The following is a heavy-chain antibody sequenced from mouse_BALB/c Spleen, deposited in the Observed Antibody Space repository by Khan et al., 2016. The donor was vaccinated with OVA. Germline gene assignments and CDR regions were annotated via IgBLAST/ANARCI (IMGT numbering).Heavy chain of an antibody. J-gene: IGHJ2*01. Sequence: EVELVESGGGLVQPGGSRKLSCAASGFTFSSFGMHWVRQAPEKGLEWVAYINSGSSTIYYADPVKGRFTITRDNPKNPLFLQMTSLRSEDTAMYYCARGNCAYWGQGTTLTVSA. CDR1: GFTFSSFG. V-gene: IGHV5-17*02. CDR3: ARGNCAY. CDR2: INSGSSTI.